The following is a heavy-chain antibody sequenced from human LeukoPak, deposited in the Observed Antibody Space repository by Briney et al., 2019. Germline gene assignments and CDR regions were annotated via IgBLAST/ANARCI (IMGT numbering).Heavy chain of an antibody. D-gene: IGHD3-22*01. V-gene: IGHV4-61*01. Sequence: SETLSLTCTVSGDSVSGISFYWSWIRQPPGKGLQYIGYIQYSGSTNYNPSLKSRVTISVDTSKNQFSLKLTSVTAADTAVYYCARYYDRSGYWSTPHFDYWGQGTLVTVSS. CDR3: ARYYDRSGYWSTPHFDY. J-gene: IGHJ4*02. CDR1: GDSVSGISFY. CDR2: IQYSGST.